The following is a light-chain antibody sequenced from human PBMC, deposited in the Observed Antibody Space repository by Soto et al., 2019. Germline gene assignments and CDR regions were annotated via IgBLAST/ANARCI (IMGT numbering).Light chain of an antibody. CDR3: CSYAGTSTV. CDR2: DDN. V-gene: IGLV2-23*01. J-gene: IGLJ3*02. CDR1: SSDVGSYNL. Sequence: QSALTQPASVSGSPGQSITISCIGNSSDVGSYNLVSWYQQHPGKAPKLIIYDDNKRPSGVSNLFSGSKSGNTASLTISGLQAEDEADYYCCSYAGTSTVFGGGTKLTVL.